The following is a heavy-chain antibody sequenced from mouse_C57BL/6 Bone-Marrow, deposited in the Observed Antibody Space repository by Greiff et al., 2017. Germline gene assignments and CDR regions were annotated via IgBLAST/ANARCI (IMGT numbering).Heavy chain of an antibody. V-gene: IGHV1-69*01. CDR3: AREGYDGYYWFAY. CDR2: IDPSDSYT. D-gene: IGHD2-3*01. Sequence: QVQLQQPGAELVMPGASVKLSCKASGYTFTSYWMHWVKQRPGQGLEWIGEIDPSDSYTTYNQKFKGKSTLTVDKSSSTAYMQLSSLTSEDSAVYYCAREGYDGYYWFAYWGQGTLVTVSA. CDR1: GYTFTSYW. J-gene: IGHJ3*01.